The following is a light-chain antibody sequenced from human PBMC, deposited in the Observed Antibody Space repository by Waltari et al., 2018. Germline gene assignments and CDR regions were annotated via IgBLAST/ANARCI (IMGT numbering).Light chain of an antibody. CDR2: AAS. CDR1: QGISSY. Sequence: IQLTQSPSSLSASVGDRVTITCRASQGISSYLAWYQQKPGKAPKLLIYAASTLQSGAPSRFSGSGSGTDFTLTISSLQPEDFATYYCQHVTFGGGTKVEIK. J-gene: IGKJ4*01. V-gene: IGKV1-9*01. CDR3: QHVT.